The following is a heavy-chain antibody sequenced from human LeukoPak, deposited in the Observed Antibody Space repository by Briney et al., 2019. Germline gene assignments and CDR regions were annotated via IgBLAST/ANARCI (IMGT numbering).Heavy chain of an antibody. V-gene: IGHV1-2*02. CDR2: INPNSGGT. CDR1: GYTFTGYY. D-gene: IGHD3-9*01. Sequence: ASVKVSCKASGYTFTGYYMHWVRQAPGQGLEWMGWINPNSGGTNYAQKFQGRVTMTRDTSISTAYMELSRLRSDDKAVYYCAGXXFHYVLRYFDWFDPWGQGTLVTVSS. CDR3: AGXXFHYVLRYFDWFDP. J-gene: IGHJ5*02.